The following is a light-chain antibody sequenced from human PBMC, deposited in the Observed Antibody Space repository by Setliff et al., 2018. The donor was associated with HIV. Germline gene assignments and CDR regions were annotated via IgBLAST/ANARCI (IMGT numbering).Light chain of an antibody. J-gene: IGKJ1*01. CDR2: KTS. CDR3: QQYFTYSRT. CDR1: QTINSW. Sequence: IQMTQSPSTLSASVGDRVTITCRASQTINSWLAWYQQKPGKGPKLLFYKTSNIESGVPSRFSAYGSGTEFTLTISSLQPDDFATYYCQQYFTYSRTVGPGTKVDIK. V-gene: IGKV1-5*03.